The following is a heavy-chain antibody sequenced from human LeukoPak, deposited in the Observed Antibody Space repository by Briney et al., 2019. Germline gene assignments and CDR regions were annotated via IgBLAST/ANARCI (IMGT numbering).Heavy chain of an antibody. J-gene: IGHJ4*02. CDR3: ARGLLINYYDSSGYYDY. Sequence: SETLSLTCAVYGGSFSGYYWSWIRQPPGKGLEWIGEINHSGSTNYNPPLKSRATISVDTSKNQFSLKLSSVTAADTAVYYCARGLLINYYDSSGYYDYWGQGTLVTVSS. CDR1: GGSFSGYY. CDR2: INHSGST. D-gene: IGHD3-22*01. V-gene: IGHV4-34*01.